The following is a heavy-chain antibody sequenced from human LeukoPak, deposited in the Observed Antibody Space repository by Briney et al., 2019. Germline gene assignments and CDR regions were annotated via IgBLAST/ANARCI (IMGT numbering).Heavy chain of an antibody. CDR3: ARSSAGTDPNWFDP. Sequence: ASVKVSCKASGYTFTSYDINWVRQATGQGLEWMGWKNPNSGNTGYAQKFQGRVTMTRNTSISTAYMELSSLRSEDTAVYYCARSSAGTDPNWFDPWGQGTLVTVSS. J-gene: IGHJ5*02. D-gene: IGHD6-13*01. CDR2: KNPNSGNT. V-gene: IGHV1-8*01. CDR1: GYTFTSYD.